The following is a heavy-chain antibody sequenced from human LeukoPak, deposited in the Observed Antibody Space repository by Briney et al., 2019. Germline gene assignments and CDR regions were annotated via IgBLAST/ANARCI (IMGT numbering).Heavy chain of an antibody. V-gene: IGHV3-74*01. J-gene: IGHJ4*02. D-gene: IGHD2-15*01. CDR2: INSDGRST. CDR1: GFTFSSYW. Sequence: GGSLRLSCAASGFTFSSYWMHWVRQAPGKGLVWVSRINSDGRSTSSADSVKGRFTISRDNAKNTLYLQMNSLRTEDTAVYYYARDQLYCSGGICYFDYWGQGTLVTVSS. CDR3: ARDQLYCSGGICYFDY.